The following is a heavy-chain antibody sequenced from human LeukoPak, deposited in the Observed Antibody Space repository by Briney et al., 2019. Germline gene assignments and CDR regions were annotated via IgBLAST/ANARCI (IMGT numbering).Heavy chain of an antibody. CDR3: ARVGTVTTLGYFDL. Sequence: PGGSLRLSCAASGFTFSSYWMPWVRQAPGKGLVWVSRINTDGSSTSYADSVKGRFTISRDNAKNTLYLQMNSLRAEDTAVYYCARVGTVTTLGYFDLWGRGTLATVSS. CDR2: INTDGSST. V-gene: IGHV3-74*01. D-gene: IGHD4-11*01. J-gene: IGHJ2*01. CDR1: GFTFSSYW.